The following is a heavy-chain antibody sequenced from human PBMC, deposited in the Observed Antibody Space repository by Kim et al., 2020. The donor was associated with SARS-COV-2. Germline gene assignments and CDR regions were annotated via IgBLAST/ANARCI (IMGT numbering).Heavy chain of an antibody. V-gene: IGHV4-4*02. Sequence: YNPSLKSRVTISVDKSKNQFSLKLSSVTAADTAVYYCARPDSSGWGAFDIWGQGTMVTVSS. D-gene: IGHD6-19*01. J-gene: IGHJ3*02. CDR3: ARPDSSGWGAFDI.